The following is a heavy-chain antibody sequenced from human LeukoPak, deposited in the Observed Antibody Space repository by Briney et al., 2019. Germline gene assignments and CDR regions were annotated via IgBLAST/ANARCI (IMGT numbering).Heavy chain of an antibody. V-gene: IGHV3-21*01. J-gene: IGHJ4*02. CDR3: ARVLMTINYDSGDTLDY. CDR1: GFTFSSYS. Sequence: GSLRLSCAASGFTFSSYSMNWVRQAPGKGLEWVSSISSSSSYIYYADSVKGRFTISRDNAKNSLYLQMNSLRAEDTAVYYCARVLMTINYDSGDTLDYWGQGTLVTVSS. D-gene: IGHD4-17*01. CDR2: ISSSSSYI.